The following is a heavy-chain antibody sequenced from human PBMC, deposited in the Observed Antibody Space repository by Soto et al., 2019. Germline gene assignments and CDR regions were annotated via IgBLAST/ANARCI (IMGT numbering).Heavy chain of an antibody. CDR3: ARVRIGY. J-gene: IGHJ4*02. CDR1: GFTFSSYA. V-gene: IGHV3-30-3*01. Sequence: GGSLRLSRAASGFTFSSYAVHWVRQAPGKGLEWVAVISYDGSNKYYADSVKGRFTISRDNSKNTLYLQMNSLRAEDTAVYYCARVRIGYWGPGTLVTVSS. CDR2: ISYDGSNK.